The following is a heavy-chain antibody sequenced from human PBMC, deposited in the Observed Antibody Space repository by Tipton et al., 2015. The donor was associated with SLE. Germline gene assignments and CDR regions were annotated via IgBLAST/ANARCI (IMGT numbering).Heavy chain of an antibody. Sequence: LRLSCAASGFTFSSYAMSWIRQPPGKGLEWIGEINHSGSTNYNPSLKSRVTISVDTSKNQFSLKLSSVTAEDTAVYYCARGIKGPFDYWGQGTLVTVSS. CDR1: GFTFSSYA. CDR3: ARGIKGPFDY. V-gene: IGHV4-34*01. CDR2: INHSGST. J-gene: IGHJ4*02.